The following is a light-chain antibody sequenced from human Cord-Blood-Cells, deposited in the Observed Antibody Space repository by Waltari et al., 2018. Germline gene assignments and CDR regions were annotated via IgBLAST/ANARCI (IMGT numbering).Light chain of an antibody. Sequence: DIVLTHSPGTLSLSPGERATLSCRASQSVSSSYLARYQQNPGQAPRLLIYGASSRATGIPDRFSGSASGTDFTLTISRLEPEDFAVYYCQQYGSSPRGYTFGQGTKLEIK. J-gene: IGKJ2*01. CDR2: GAS. CDR1: QSVSSSY. V-gene: IGKV3-20*01. CDR3: QQYGSSPRGYT.